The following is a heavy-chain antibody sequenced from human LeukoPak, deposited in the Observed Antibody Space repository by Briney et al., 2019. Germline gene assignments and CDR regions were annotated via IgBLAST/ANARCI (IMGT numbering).Heavy chain of an antibody. CDR1: GLTFSSYW. Sequence: GGSLRLSCAASGLTFSSYWMHWVRQAPGKGLVWVSRIKGDGSSTNYADSAKGRFTISRDNSKNTLYLQMNSLRVEDTAVYYCARAPTVLVGYCSSSSCQADYWGQGTLVTVSS. V-gene: IGHV3-74*01. J-gene: IGHJ4*02. CDR2: IKGDGSST. CDR3: ARAPTVLVGYCSSSSCQADY. D-gene: IGHD2-2*01.